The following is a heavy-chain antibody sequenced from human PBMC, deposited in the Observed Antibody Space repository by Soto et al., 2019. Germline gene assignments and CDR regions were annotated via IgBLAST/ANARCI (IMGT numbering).Heavy chain of an antibody. CDR1: GFTFSSYG. CDR3: AKDLPGFDP. V-gene: IGHV3-30*18. CDR2: ISYDGSNK. J-gene: IGHJ5*02. Sequence: GGSLRLSCAASGFTFSSYGMHWVRQAPGKGLEWVAVISYDGSNKYYADSVKGRFTISRDNSKNTLYLQMNSLRAEETAVYYCAKDLPGFDPWGQGTLVTVSS.